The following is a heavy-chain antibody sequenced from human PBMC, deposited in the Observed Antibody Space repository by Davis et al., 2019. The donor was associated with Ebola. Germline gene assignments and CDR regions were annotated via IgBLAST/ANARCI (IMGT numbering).Heavy chain of an antibody. CDR1: GFTFISYW. V-gene: IGHV3-7*03. J-gene: IGHJ4*02. D-gene: IGHD3-10*01. CDR3: ARTGRVFDY. CDR2: IKEDGSQK. Sequence: GGSLRLSCAASGFTFISYWMTWVRQAPGKGLEWVANIKEDGSQKNYVDSVKGRFIISRDNAKNSLYLQMNSLTAEDTAVYYCARTGRVFDYWGQGTLVTVSS.